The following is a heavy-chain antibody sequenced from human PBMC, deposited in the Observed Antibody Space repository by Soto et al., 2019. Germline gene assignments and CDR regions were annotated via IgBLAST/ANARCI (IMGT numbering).Heavy chain of an antibody. V-gene: IGHV3-30-3*01. J-gene: IGHJ3*02. CDR2: ISYDGSNK. D-gene: IGHD6-19*01. CDR3: AREWLADDAFDI. Sequence: GGSPRLSCAASGFTFSIYAMHWVRQAPGKGLEWVAVISYDGSNKYYADSVKGRFTISRDNSKNTLYLQMNSLRAEDTAVYYCAREWLADDAFDIWGQGTMVTVSS. CDR1: GFTFSIYA.